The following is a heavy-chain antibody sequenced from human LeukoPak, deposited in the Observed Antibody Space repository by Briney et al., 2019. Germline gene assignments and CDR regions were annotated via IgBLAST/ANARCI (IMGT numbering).Heavy chain of an antibody. Sequence: GRSLRLSCAASGFTFDDYAMHWVRQAPGKGLEWVSGISWNSGSIGYADSVKGRFTISRDNAKNSLYLQMNSLRAEDTALYYCAKDPTLEIAAAGTDYWGQGTLVTVSS. CDR2: ISWNSGSI. CDR3: AKDPTLEIAAAGTDY. J-gene: IGHJ4*02. CDR1: GFTFDDYA. D-gene: IGHD6-13*01. V-gene: IGHV3-9*01.